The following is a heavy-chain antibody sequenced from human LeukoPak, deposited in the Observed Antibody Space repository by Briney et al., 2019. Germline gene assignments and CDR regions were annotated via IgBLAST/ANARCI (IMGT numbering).Heavy chain of an antibody. J-gene: IGHJ4*02. CDR2: IIPIFGTA. CDR3: ARGSSSGFDY. D-gene: IGHD6-13*01. CDR1: GYTFTSYG. Sequence: SVKVSCKASGYTFTSYGSSWVRQAPGQGLEWMGGIIPIFGTANYAQKFQGRVTMTRHMSTSTVYMELSSLRSEDTAVYYCARGSSSGFDYWGQGTLVTVSS. V-gene: IGHV1-69*05.